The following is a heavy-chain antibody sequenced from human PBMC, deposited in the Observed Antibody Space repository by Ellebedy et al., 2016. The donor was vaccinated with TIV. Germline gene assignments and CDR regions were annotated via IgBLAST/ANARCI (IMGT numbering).Heavy chain of an antibody. V-gene: IGHV3-74*01. CDR1: VFTFSSHW. J-gene: IGHJ6*02. CDR3: ARGRPHGMDV. Sequence: PGGSLRLSCAASVFTFSSHWMHWVRHAPGKGLVWVSRISSDGSSTIYADSVKGRFTISRDNAKHTLYLQMNSLRGEDTAVYYCARGRPHGMDVWGQGTTVTVSS. CDR2: ISSDGSST. D-gene: IGHD5-24*01.